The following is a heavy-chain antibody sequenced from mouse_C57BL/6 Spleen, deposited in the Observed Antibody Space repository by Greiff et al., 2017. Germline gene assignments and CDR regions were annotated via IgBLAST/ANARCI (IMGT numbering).Heavy chain of an antibody. CDR3: ASNNYGVFDY. J-gene: IGHJ2*01. D-gene: IGHD1-1*01. CDR1: GFSLTSYG. CDR2: IWSGGST. V-gene: IGHV2-2*01. Sequence: VQRVESGPGLVQPSQSLSITCTVSGFSLTSYGVHWVRQSPGKGLEWLGVIWSGGSTDYNAAFISRLSISKDNSKSHVFFKMNRLQAEDTAIYYCASNNYGVFDYWGQGTTLTVSS.